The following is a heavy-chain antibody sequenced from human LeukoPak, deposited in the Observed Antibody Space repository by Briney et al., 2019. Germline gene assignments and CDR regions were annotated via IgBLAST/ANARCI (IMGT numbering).Heavy chain of an antibody. Sequence: GGSLRLSCAASGFTVSSNYMSWVRQAPGKGLGWVSVIYSGGSTYYADSVKGRSTVSRDNSKNTLFLQMNSLRAEDTAVYYCAKDGGLWVSAHWGDSWGRGTLVTVSS. CDR3: AKDGGLWVSAHWGDS. D-gene: IGHD7-27*01. CDR1: GFTVSSNY. J-gene: IGHJ4*02. CDR2: IYSGGST. V-gene: IGHV3-53*01.